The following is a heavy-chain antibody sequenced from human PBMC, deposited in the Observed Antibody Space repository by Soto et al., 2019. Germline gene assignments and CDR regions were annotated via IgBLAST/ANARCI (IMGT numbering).Heavy chain of an antibody. D-gene: IGHD3-22*01. CDR2: INHSGST. J-gene: IGHJ4*02. CDR1: GGSGGSFSGYY. V-gene: IGHV4-34*01. CDR3: ARSPGTMIVVHD. Sequence: SETQSLTCAVYGGSGGSFSGYYWSWIRQPPGKGLEWIGEINHSGSTNYNPSLKSRVTISVDTSKNQFSLKLSSVTAADTAVYYCARSPGTMIVVHDWGQGTLVTVSS.